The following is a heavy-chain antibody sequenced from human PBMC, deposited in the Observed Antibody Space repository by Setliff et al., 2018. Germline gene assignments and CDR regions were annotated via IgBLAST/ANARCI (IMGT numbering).Heavy chain of an antibody. Sequence: ASVKVSCKDSGYTFSTYGINWVRQATGQGPEWMGWLNPSSGNTGYAPKFQGRVTITRSTSLSTAYMELSSLRSEDTAVYYCAISTIFGVVSPTPDAFDIWGQGTMVTVSS. CDR1: GYTFSTYG. CDR2: LNPSSGNT. V-gene: IGHV1-8*03. CDR3: AISTIFGVVSPTPDAFDI. J-gene: IGHJ3*02. D-gene: IGHD3-3*01.